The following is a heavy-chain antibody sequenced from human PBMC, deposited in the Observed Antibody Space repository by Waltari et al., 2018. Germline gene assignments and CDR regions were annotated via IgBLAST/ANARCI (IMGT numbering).Heavy chain of an antibody. CDR1: GFTFSSYV. CDR2: ISHDGSNK. D-gene: IGHD5-12*01. Sequence: QVQLVESGGGVVQPGRSLRLSCAASGFTFSSYVIHWVRQAPGKGLEWVAVISHDGSNKYYVDSVKGRFTVSRDNSHNTVYLQLNSLRIEDTAVYYCAKDQEADRYSPYGMDVWGQGTTVSVS. CDR3: AKDQEADRYSPYGMDV. J-gene: IGHJ6*02. V-gene: IGHV3-30*18.